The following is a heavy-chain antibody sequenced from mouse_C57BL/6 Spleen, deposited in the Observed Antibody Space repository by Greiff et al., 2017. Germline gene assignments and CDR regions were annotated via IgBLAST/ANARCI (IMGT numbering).Heavy chain of an antibody. Sequence: VLLQQSGPELVKPGASVKISCTASGYAFSSSWMNWVKQRPGKGLEWIGRIYPGDGDTNYNGKFKGKATLTADKSSSTAYMQLSGLTSEDSAVYFCARWLLHHFDVWGTGTTVTVSS. CDR2: IYPGDGDT. J-gene: IGHJ1*03. CDR1: GYAFSSSW. D-gene: IGHD2-3*01. V-gene: IGHV1-82*01. CDR3: ARWLLHHFDV.